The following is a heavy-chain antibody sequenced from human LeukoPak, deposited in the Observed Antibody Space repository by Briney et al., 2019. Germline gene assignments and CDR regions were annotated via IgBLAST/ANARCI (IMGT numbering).Heavy chain of an antibody. D-gene: IGHD3-16*02. CDR2: ISGSGANT. V-gene: IGHV3-23*01. Sequence: PGGSLRLSCAASGFTFSTYAMSWVRQPPGKGLEWVSSISGSGANTYYAHSVRGRFTTSRDQSTNTLYLHINSLTAEDTAVYCCAKERAGYTNPYYFDYWGPGTLVTVSS. J-gene: IGHJ4*02. CDR1: GFTFSTYA. CDR3: AKERAGYTNPYYFDY.